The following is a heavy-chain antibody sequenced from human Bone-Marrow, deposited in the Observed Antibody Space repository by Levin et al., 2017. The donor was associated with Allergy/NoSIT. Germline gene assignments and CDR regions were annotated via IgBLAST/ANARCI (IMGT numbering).Heavy chain of an antibody. CDR1: GFSLSSYT. Sequence: GESLKISCLASGFSLSSYTMNWVRQAPGKGLEWVASISASSSYIFYADSVNGRFTVSRDNAENSVYLQMNSLRADDTAVYFCARDQDYGFLSGLGWFDPWGQGTQVTVSS. CDR3: ARDQDYGFLSGLGWFDP. J-gene: IGHJ5*02. CDR2: ISASSSYI. V-gene: IGHV3-21*06. D-gene: IGHD3-3*01.